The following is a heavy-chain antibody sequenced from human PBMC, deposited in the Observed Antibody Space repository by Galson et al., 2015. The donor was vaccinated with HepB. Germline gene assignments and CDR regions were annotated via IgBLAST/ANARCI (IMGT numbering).Heavy chain of an antibody. V-gene: IGHV3-48*02. CDR1: GFTFSSYS. Sequence: SLRLSCAASGFTFSSYSMNWVRQAPGKGLEWVSYISSSSSTIYYADSVKGRFTTSRDNAKNSLYLQMNSLRDEDTAVYYCARDEAGYSSGWGYYYYGMDVWGQGTTVTVSS. CDR2: ISSSSSTI. D-gene: IGHD6-19*01. J-gene: IGHJ6*02. CDR3: ARDEAGYSSGWGYYYYGMDV.